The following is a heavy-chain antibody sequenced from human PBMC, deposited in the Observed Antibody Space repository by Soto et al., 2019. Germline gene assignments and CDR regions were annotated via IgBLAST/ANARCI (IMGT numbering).Heavy chain of an antibody. Sequence: QLQLQESGPGLVKPSETLSLTCTVSGGSISSSSYYWGWIRQPPGKGLEWIGSIYYSGSTYYNPSLKSRVPISVDTSKNQFSLKLSSVTAADTAVYYCARQAEKQWLVSAFDYWGQGTLVTVSS. V-gene: IGHV4-39*01. D-gene: IGHD6-19*01. J-gene: IGHJ4*02. CDR1: GGSISSSSYY. CDR2: IYYSGST. CDR3: ARQAEKQWLVSAFDY.